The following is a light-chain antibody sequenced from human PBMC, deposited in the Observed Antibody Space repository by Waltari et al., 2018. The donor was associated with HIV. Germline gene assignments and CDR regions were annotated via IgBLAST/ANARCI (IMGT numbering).Light chain of an antibody. Sequence: SSELAQDPAVSVALGQTVRITCQGDSVRSYYASWYQQTPGQSPVLVVYGENNRTSCIPDRFSGSTSGNTASLTIAGAQAEDEADYYCNSRDSSGHWFFGGGTKVTVL. V-gene: IGLV3-19*01. CDR3: NSRDSSGHWF. CDR2: GEN. J-gene: IGLJ3*02. CDR1: SVRSYY.